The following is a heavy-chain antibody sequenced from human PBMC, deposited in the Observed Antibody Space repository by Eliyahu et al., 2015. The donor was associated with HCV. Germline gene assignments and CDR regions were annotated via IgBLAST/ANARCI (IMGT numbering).Heavy chain of an antibody. D-gene: IGHD6-13*01. Sequence: QVQLVQSGAEVKKPGASVKVSCXVSGYTLTELSMHWVRXAPGXGLEWMGGFDPEDGETIYAQKFQGRVTMTEDTSTDTAYMELSSLRSEDTAVYYCATLPPIAAAGRGTPGYYYYGMDVWGQGTTVTVSS. CDR2: FDPEDGET. V-gene: IGHV1-24*01. CDR3: ATLPPIAAAGRGTPGYYYYGMDV. CDR1: GYTLTELS. J-gene: IGHJ6*02.